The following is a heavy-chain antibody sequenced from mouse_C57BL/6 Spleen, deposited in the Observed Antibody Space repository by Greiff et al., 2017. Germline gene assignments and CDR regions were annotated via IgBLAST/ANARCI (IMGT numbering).Heavy chain of an antibody. Sequence: EVQGVESGGGLVKPGGSLKLSCAASGFTFSDYGMHWVRQAPEKGLEWVAYISSGSSTIYYADTVKGRFTISRDNAKNTLFLQMTSLRSEDTAMYYCARGHDGYYSYYFDYWGQGTTLTVSS. CDR1: GFTFSDYG. CDR2: ISSGSSTI. V-gene: IGHV5-17*01. CDR3: ARGHDGYYSYYFDY. J-gene: IGHJ2*01. D-gene: IGHD2-3*01.